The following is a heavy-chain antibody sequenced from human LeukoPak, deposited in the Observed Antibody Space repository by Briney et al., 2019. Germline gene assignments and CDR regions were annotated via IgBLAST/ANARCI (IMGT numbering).Heavy chain of an antibody. D-gene: IGHD3-10*01. CDR2: INHSGST. CDR3: ARVVRFTRKSRSCGIDY. CDR1: GGSFSGYY. Sequence: SETLSLTCAVYGGSFSGYYWSWIRQPPGKGLEWIGEINHSGSTNYNPSLKSRVTISVDTSKNQFSLKLSSVTAADTAVYYCARVVRFTRKSRSCGIDYWGQGTLVTVSS. J-gene: IGHJ4*02. V-gene: IGHV4-34*01.